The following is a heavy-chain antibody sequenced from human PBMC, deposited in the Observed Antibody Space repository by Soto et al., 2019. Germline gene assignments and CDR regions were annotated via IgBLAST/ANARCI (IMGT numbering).Heavy chain of an antibody. CDR3: VRDMQLWRRAS. J-gene: IGHJ5*02. V-gene: IGHV3-74*03. CDR1: GLTFRSYW. CDR2: INTDGSVA. D-gene: IGHD2-21*01. Sequence: EVQLVESGGGLVQPGESLRLSCAASGLTFRSYWMHWVRQAPGKGLVWVSRINTDGSVAMYVDSVKGRFTISRDNAKNTLYLHMNSLIAEDTAVYYCVRDMQLWRRASWGQGTLGTVSS.